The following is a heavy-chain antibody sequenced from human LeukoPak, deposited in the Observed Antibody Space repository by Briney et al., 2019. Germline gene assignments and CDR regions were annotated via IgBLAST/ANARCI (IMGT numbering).Heavy chain of an antibody. J-gene: IGHJ3*02. Sequence: PGGSLRLSCAASGFMFSNYGMQWVRQAPGKGLEWVAVIPYDGSNKYYPDSVKGRFTIYRDNSKNTLYLQMNSLRAEDTAVYYCAKDLRRRYYFGSGSRGGTFDIWGQGTMVTVSS. D-gene: IGHD3-10*01. CDR1: GFMFSNYG. V-gene: IGHV3-30*18. CDR2: IPYDGSNK. CDR3: AKDLRRRYYFGSGSRGGTFDI.